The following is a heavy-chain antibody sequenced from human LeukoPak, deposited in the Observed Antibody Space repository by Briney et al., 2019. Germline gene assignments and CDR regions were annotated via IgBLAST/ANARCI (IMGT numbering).Heavy chain of an antibody. J-gene: IGHJ4*01. CDR1: GGSFSDKY. CDR3: AGDHYLALKD. Sequence: SETLSLTCAVYGGSFSDKYWSWIHQSPGKGLEWIGEISPSGSTNYNASLKSRVTISVDTSNNQFSLKLSSVTAADTAVYYCAGDHYLALKDWGHGILVTVSS. CDR2: ISPSGST. V-gene: IGHV4-34*01. D-gene: IGHD1-14*01.